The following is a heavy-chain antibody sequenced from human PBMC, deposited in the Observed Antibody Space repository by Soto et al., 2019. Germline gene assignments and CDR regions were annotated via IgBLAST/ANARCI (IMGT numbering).Heavy chain of an antibody. CDR2: ISAYNGNT. V-gene: IGHV1-18*01. CDR3: ARDPPPPDY. Sequence: QVQLVQSGAEVKKPGASVKVSCKASGYTFASYAISWMRQAPGLGLGWMARISAYNGNTNYAQKPQRRLTXXTDTSTSTAYMELRSLRSDDTAVYYCARDPPPPDYWGQGTLVTVSS. CDR1: GYTFASYA. J-gene: IGHJ4*02.